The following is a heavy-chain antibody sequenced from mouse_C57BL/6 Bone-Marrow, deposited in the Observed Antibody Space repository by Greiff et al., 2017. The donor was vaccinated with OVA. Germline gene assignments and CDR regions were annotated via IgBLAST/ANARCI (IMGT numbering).Heavy chain of an antibody. CDR2: IWRGGST. Sequence: QVQLKESGPGLVQPSQSLSITCTVSGFSLTSYGVHWVRQSPGKGLEWLGVIWRGGSTDYNAAFMSRLSITKDNSKSQVFFKMNSLQADDTAIYYCAKKGYYGSVYYYAMDYWGQGTSVTVSS. CDR3: AKKGYYGSVYYYAMDY. CDR1: GFSLTSYG. D-gene: IGHD1-1*01. J-gene: IGHJ4*01. V-gene: IGHV2-5*01.